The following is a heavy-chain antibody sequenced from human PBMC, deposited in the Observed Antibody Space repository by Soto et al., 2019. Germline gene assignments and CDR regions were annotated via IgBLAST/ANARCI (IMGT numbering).Heavy chain of an antibody. CDR3: ARDRQWEPLLY. CDR1: GYTFRNYG. CDR2: VSAYNRNS. V-gene: IGHV1-18*01. D-gene: IGHD1-26*01. J-gene: IGHJ4*02. Sequence: QVQLVQSGSEVKKPGASVRVTCKASGYTFRNYGSSWVREAPGQGLEWMCWVSAYNRNSNYAQKFDDRVIMTAYTATSTAYLELRGLRSDDTAIYYCARDRQWEPLLYWGQGPLVTVSS.